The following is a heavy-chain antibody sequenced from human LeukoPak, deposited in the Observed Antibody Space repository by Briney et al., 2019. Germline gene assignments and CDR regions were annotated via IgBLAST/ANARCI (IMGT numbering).Heavy chain of an antibody. D-gene: IGHD1-14*01. Sequence: SETLSLTCYVSGGSISSSYWSWIRQPPGKGLEWVGYIYNTGTTNYNPSLNSRVTISVDTSKNQLSLRLSSVTAADTAVYYCARHEPPGARRHLDYWGQGTLVTVSS. CDR1: GGSISSSY. CDR3: ARHEPPGARRHLDY. V-gene: IGHV4-59*08. J-gene: IGHJ4*02. CDR2: IYNTGTT.